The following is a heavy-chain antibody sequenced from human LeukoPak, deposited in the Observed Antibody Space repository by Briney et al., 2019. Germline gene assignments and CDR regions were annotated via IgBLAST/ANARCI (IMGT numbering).Heavy chain of an antibody. D-gene: IGHD5-12*01. J-gene: IGHJ4*02. CDR3: ARGRSTGYPYYFEY. CDR1: GYTFTSYD. Sequence: ASVKVSCKASGYTFTSYDINWVRQSTGQGLEWMGWMNPNSGSTGYAQKFQGRVTITRNTSISTAYMELSGLRSEDTAVYYCARGRSTGYPYYFEYWGQGILVTVSS. V-gene: IGHV1-8*03. CDR2: MNPNSGST.